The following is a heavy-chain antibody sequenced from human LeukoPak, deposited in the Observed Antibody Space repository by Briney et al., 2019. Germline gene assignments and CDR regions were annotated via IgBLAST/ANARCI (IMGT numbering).Heavy chain of an antibody. CDR3: ARDQSYYDILTGYSPGYYMDV. CDR1: GFTFSRYE. J-gene: IGHJ6*03. V-gene: IGHV3-48*03. Sequence: PGGSLRLSCAASGFTFSRYEMNWVRQAPGKGLEWVSYISGSGSTIYYADSVKGRFTISRDNAKNSLHLQMNSLRAEDTAVYYCARDQSYYDILTGYSPGYYMDVWGKGTTVTVSS. D-gene: IGHD3-9*01. CDR2: ISGSGSTI.